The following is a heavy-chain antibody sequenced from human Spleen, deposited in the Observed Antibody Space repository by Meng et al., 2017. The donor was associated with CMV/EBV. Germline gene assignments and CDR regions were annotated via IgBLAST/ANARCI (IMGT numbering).Heavy chain of an antibody. D-gene: IGHD5-18*01. CDR1: GFTFSTFE. V-gene: IGHV3-48*03. Sequence: GESLKISCAASGFTFSTFEMNWVRQGPGKGLEWVSYISSSASSIYYADSVKGRFTISRDNAKNSLYLQMNSLRAEDTAVYYCARIGLWYGMGNGMDVWGQGTTVTVSS. CDR3: ARIGLWYGMGNGMDV. CDR2: ISSSASSI. J-gene: IGHJ6*02.